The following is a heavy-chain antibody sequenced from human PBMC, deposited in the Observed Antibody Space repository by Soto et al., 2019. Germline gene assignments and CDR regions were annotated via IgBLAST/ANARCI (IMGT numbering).Heavy chain of an antibody. CDR2: TSIYNGHT. D-gene: IGHD4-17*01. CDR3: ARWDDYGASDQYHFDH. CDR1: GYTFTASG. V-gene: IGHV1-18*01. Sequence: ASVKVSCKASGYTFTASGISWVWQAPGQGLEWMGWTSIYNGHTEYSPKFLGRVVMTTDTSADTAYLELRSLRPDDAALYYCARWDDYGASDQYHFDHWGQGTLVTVSS. J-gene: IGHJ4*02.